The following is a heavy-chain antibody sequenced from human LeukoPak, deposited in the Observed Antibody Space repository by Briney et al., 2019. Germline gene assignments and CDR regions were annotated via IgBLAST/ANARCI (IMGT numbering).Heavy chain of an antibody. CDR2: IWYDGSNK. D-gene: IGHD3-22*01. V-gene: IGHV3-33*01. J-gene: IGHJ4*02. Sequence: RSGRSLRLSCAASGFTFSSYGMHWVRQAPGKGLEWVAGIWYDGSNKYYADSVKGRFTISRDNSKNTLYLRMNSLRAEDTAVYYCARDYYDSSGYYPLDYWGQGTLVTVSS. CDR3: ARDYYDSSGYYPLDY. CDR1: GFTFSSYG.